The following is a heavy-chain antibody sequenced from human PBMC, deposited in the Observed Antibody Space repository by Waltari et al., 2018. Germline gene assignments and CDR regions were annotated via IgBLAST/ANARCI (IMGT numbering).Heavy chain of an antibody. V-gene: IGHV6-1*01. J-gene: IGHJ4*02. CDR3: ARGXSSSFDS. CDR1: XDSVSXNSAAX. Sequence: QVQLQQSGPGLVKLSXTLSLTCAVSXDSVSXNSAAXWNWIRQSPSRGLEWLGRTYYSSXWSNEYALSVRIXITXNPAPXKXQFSLHLXXXTPEXTAVYYCARGXSSSFDSXGQGILVTVXS. D-gene: IGHD6-13*01. CDR2: TYYSSXWSN.